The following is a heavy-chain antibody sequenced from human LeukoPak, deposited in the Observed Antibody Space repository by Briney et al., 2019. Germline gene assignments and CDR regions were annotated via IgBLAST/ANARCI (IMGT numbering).Heavy chain of an antibody. J-gene: IGHJ4*02. Sequence: PGGSLRLSCAASGFTFSSYGMHWVRQAPGKGLEWVAVISYDGSNKYYADSVKGRFTISRDNSKNTLYLQMNSLRAEDTAVYYCAKDRGSLLRYYFDYGGQGTLVTVSS. CDR3: AKDRGSLLRYYFDY. V-gene: IGHV3-30*18. D-gene: IGHD3-9*01. CDR2: ISYDGSNK. CDR1: GFTFSSYG.